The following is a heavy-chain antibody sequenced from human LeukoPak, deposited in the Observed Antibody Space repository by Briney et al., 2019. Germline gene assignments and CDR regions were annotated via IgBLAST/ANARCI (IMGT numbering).Heavy chain of an antibody. CDR2: INPSGGST. D-gene: IGHD3-22*01. CDR3: ARVGGEYYDSSGYLY. V-gene: IGHV1-46*01. Sequence: ASVKVSCKASGYTFTSYYMHWVRQAPGQGLEWMGIINPSGGSTSYAQKFQGRVTMTRDTSTSTVYMELSSLRSEDTAVYYCARVGGEYYDSSGYLYWGQGTLVTVSS. CDR1: GYTFTSYY. J-gene: IGHJ4*02.